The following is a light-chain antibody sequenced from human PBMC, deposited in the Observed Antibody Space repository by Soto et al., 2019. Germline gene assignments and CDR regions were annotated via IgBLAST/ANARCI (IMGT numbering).Light chain of an antibody. J-gene: IGLJ2*01. CDR1: RRDVGGYNY. CDR3: SSYTADSHLV. V-gene: IGLV2-14*01. Sequence: QSALTQPASVSGSPGQSITISCTGTRRDVGGYNYVSWFQQHPGKAPKVMIYEVSNRPSGVSDRFSGSKSGYTASLTISGLQAEDEADYYCSSYTADSHLVFGGGTKLTVL. CDR2: EVS.